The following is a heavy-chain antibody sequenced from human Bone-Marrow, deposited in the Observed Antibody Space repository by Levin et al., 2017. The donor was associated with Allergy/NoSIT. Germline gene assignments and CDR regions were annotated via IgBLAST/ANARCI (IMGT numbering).Heavy chain of an antibody. CDR2: ISWNSGKI. D-gene: IGHD5-12*01. CDR3: AKTRGFSFGIDAFDM. V-gene: IGHV3-9*01. Sequence: PGGSLRLSCAASGFTFDDYAMHWVRQTPGRGLEWVSGISWNSGKIGYGDSMKGRFTISRDSAKSSLYLQMNSLRVEDTALYYCAKTRGFSFGIDAFDMWGQGKMFTAS. J-gene: IGHJ3*02. CDR1: GFTFDDYA.